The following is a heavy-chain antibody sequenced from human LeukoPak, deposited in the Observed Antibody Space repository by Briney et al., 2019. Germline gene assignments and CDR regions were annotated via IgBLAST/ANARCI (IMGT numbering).Heavy chain of an antibody. Sequence: GGSLRLSCAASGFTFSIYTMNWVRQAPGKGLEWISYISANSGTIWYADSVKGRFSISRDNAKNSLFLHMNSLRAEDTAVYYCVRDLTIVGVAQVHHWGQGTLVTVSS. J-gene: IGHJ5*02. CDR2: ISANSGTI. CDR3: VRDLTIVGVAQVHH. D-gene: IGHD1-26*01. V-gene: IGHV3-48*01. CDR1: GFTFSIYT.